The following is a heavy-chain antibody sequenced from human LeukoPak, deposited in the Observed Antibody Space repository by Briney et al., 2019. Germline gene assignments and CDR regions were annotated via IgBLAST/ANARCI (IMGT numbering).Heavy chain of an antibody. Sequence: GGSLRLSCAASGLTATNAWMNWVRQAPGKGLEWVGRIASKTDGGTTDYAAPVKDRFTISRDDSKNTLFLQMNSLKTEDTAVYYCTTGIRGDCGQGTLVTVSS. CDR3: TTGIRGD. CDR1: GLTATNAW. V-gene: IGHV3-15*04. J-gene: IGHJ4*02. CDR2: IASKTDGGTT.